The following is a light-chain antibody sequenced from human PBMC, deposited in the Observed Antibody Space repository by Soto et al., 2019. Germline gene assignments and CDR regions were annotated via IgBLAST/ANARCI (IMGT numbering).Light chain of an antibody. V-gene: IGLV2-14*03. CDR3: TSYTSRSIPDV. CDR1: SSDVGGYNF. J-gene: IGLJ1*01. Sequence: QSALTQPASVSGSPGQSITISCTGTSSDVGGYNFVSWYQQHPGRAPKLMIYDVTDRPSGVSSRFSGSKSGNTASLTISGLQPEDEADYYCTSYTSRSIPDVFGTGTKLTVL. CDR2: DVT.